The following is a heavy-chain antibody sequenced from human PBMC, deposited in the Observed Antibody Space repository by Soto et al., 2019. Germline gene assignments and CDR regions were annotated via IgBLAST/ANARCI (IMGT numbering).Heavy chain of an antibody. J-gene: IGHJ4*02. Sequence: QVQLVESGGGVVQPGRSLRLSCAASGFTFRTYAMDWVRQAPGKGLEWVAVISYDGTNKYYADSVKGRFTISRDNSKNTLSLQMNSRRREDTAVYYCARGDSNSWSDFWGQGTLVTVSS. V-gene: IGHV3-30*01. CDR3: ARGDSNSWSDF. CDR1: GFTFRTYA. D-gene: IGHD6-13*01. CDR2: ISYDGTNK.